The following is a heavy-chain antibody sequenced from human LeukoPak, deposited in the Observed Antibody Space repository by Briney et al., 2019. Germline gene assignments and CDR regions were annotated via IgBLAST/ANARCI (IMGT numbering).Heavy chain of an antibody. D-gene: IGHD2-15*01. V-gene: IGHV3-7*03. Sequence: GGSLRLSCAASGFTFASHWMAWVRQAPGKGLEWVANIKQDGSETYYVDSLKGRFTISRDNAKNSLSLQMNSLRVEDTALYYCARGLCSGPSCFSDTFDYWGQGTLVTVSS. CDR1: GFTFASHW. CDR2: IKQDGSET. J-gene: IGHJ4*02. CDR3: ARGLCSGPSCFSDTFDY.